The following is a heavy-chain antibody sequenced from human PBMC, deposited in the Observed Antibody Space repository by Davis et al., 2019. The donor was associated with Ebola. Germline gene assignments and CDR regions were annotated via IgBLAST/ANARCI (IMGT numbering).Heavy chain of an antibody. Sequence: GESLKTSCAASEFTFSSHSMNCVRQAPGKGLEWVSSISGSSSYIYYADSVKGRFNISRDNAKNSLYLQMNSLRPEDKAVYYCARGVYYMGVWGKGTTVTVSS. CDR3: ARGVYYMGV. CDR2: ISGSSSYI. V-gene: IGHV3-21*04. J-gene: IGHJ6*03. CDR1: EFTFSSHS.